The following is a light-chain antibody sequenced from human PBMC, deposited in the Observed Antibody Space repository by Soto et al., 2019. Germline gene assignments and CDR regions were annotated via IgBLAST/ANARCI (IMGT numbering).Light chain of an antibody. CDR1: QGISNY. J-gene: IGKJ3*01. Sequence: DIQMTQSPSSLSASVGDRVTVTCRASQGISNYVAWYQQRPGKAPKLLIYAASTLQSGVPSRFSGSESGTDFTLTFSGLQPEDVATYYCQKYDSAPLFTFGPGTKVEIK. V-gene: IGKV1-27*01. CDR2: AAS. CDR3: QKYDSAPLFT.